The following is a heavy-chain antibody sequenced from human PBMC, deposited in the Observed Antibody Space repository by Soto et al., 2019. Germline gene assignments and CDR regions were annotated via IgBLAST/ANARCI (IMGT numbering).Heavy chain of an antibody. CDR2: IYYSGST. Sequence: SETLSLTCTVSGGSISSGGYYWSWIRQHPGKGLEWIGYIYYSGSTYYNPSLKSRVTISVDTSKNQFSLKLSSVTAADTAVYYCARGYCSSTSCYDPYYYYYYGMDVWGQGTTVTVSS. CDR1: GGSISSGGYY. V-gene: IGHV4-31*03. CDR3: ARGYCSSTSCYDPYYYYYYGMDV. J-gene: IGHJ6*02. D-gene: IGHD2-2*01.